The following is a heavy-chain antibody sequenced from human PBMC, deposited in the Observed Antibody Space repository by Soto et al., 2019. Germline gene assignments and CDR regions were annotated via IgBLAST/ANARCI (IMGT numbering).Heavy chain of an antibody. CDR1: GYTFTSYA. Sequence: ASVKVSCKASGYTFTSYAMHWVRQAPGQRLEWMGWINAGNGNTKYSQKFQGRVTITRDTSASTAYMELSSLRSEDTAVYYCARGPPPPNSYGPLRSYYYYYMDVWGKGTTVTVSS. CDR2: INAGNGNT. J-gene: IGHJ6*03. V-gene: IGHV1-3*01. CDR3: ARGPPPPNSYGPLRSYYYYYMDV. D-gene: IGHD4-17*01.